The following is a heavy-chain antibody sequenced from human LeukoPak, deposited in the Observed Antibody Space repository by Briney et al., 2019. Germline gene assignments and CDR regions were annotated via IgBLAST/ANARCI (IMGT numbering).Heavy chain of an antibody. D-gene: IGHD3-3*01. J-gene: IGHJ5*02. V-gene: IGHV1-18*01. CDR1: GYTFTSYG. Sequence: ASVKVSCKASGYTFTSYGISWVRQDPGQGLEWMGWISAYNGNTNYAQKLQGRVTMTTDTSTSTAYMELRSLRSDDTAVYYCARAGETIFGAPNWFDPWGQGTLVTVSS. CDR2: ISAYNGNT. CDR3: ARAGETIFGAPNWFDP.